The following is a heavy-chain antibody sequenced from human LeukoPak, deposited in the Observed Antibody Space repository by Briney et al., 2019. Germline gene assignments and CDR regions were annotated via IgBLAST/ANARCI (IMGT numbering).Heavy chain of an antibody. J-gene: IGHJ4*02. CDR3: ARGYGSGSYNNFNQ. D-gene: IGHD3-10*01. CDR2: IYGSGST. CDR1: GGSIRSY. V-gene: IGHV4-4*07. Sequence: SETLSLTCTVSGGSIRSYWSWIRQPAGKGLEWIGRIYGSGSTDYNPSLKSRVTMSIDTSKNQFSLNLISVTAADTAVYYCARGYGSGSYNNFNQWGQGLLVAVSS.